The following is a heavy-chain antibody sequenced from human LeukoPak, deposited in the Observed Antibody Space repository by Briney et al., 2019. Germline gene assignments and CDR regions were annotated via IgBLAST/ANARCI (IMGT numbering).Heavy chain of an antibody. D-gene: IGHD3-22*01. J-gene: IGHJ4*02. Sequence: ASVKVSFKVSGYTLTELSMHWVRQAPGKGLEWMGGFDPEDGETIYAQKFQGRVTMTEDTSTDTAYMELSSLRSEDTAVYYCATDNYYDSSGYYWGQGTLVTVSS. V-gene: IGHV1-24*01. CDR2: FDPEDGET. CDR1: GYTLTELS. CDR3: ATDNYYDSSGYY.